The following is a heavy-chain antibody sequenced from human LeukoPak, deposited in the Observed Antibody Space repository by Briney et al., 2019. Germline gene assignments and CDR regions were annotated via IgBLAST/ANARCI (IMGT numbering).Heavy chain of an antibody. D-gene: IGHD5-18*01. Sequence: QSGGSLRLSCAASGFTFSTYRMSWVRQAPGKGLEWVANIKQDGSDKYYVDSVKGRFTISRDNAKKSLYLQINSLRAEDTALYYCARHLSGITGYTYGRGIDYWGQGTLVTVSS. V-gene: IGHV3-7*01. J-gene: IGHJ4*02. CDR3: ARHLSGITGYTYGRGIDY. CDR2: IKQDGSDK. CDR1: GFTFSTYR.